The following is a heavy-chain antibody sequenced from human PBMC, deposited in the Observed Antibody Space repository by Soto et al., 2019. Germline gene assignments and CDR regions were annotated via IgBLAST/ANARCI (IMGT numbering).Heavy chain of an antibody. Sequence: PSETLSLTCTASGRSISSGGYYWSWIRQHPGKGLEWIGYIYYSGSTYYNPSLKSRVTISVDTSKNQFSLKLSSVTAADTAVYYCARNSGYDYYYYGMDVWGQGTTVTVSS. D-gene: IGHD5-12*01. CDR2: IYYSGST. V-gene: IGHV4-31*03. CDR3: ARNSGYDYYYYGMDV. J-gene: IGHJ6*02. CDR1: GRSISSGGYY.